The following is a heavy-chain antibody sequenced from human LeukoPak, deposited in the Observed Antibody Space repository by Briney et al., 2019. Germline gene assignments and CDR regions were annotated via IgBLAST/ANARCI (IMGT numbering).Heavy chain of an antibody. V-gene: IGHV4-34*01. J-gene: IGHJ4*02. CDR3: ARGLGAATVGVDSSGYYLDY. CDR2: INHSGST. Sequence: SETLSLTCAVYGGSFSGYYWSWIRQPPGKGLEWIGEINHSGSTNYNPSLKSRVTISVDTSKNQFSLKPSSVTAADTAVYYCARGLGAATVGVDSSGYYLDYWGQGTLVTVSS. CDR1: GGSFSGYY. D-gene: IGHD3-22*01.